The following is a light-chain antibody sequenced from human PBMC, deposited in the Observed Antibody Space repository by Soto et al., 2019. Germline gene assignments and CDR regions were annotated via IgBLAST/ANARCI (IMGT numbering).Light chain of an antibody. CDR2: EVN. Sequence: QSALPQPASVSGSPGQSITISCTGSNSDVGGYNLVSWYQQHPGKAPKLIIFEVNKRPSGVSSRFSGSKSGNTASLTISGLQAEDEADYHCCSFAGVSTFGVFGGGTKLPVL. V-gene: IGLV2-23*02. CDR1: NSDVGGYNL. CDR3: CSFAGVSTFGV. J-gene: IGLJ3*02.